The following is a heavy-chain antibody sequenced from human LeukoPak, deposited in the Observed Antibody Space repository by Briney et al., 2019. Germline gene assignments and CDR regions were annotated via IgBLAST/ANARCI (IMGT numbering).Heavy chain of an antibody. CDR3: TVPPTTVTTFDY. CDR1: GFPFRNAW. Sequence: PGGSLRLSCVASGFPFRNAWMIWVRQAPGKGLEWVGRIKSKMDGGTTDYAAPVKGRFTISRDDSKNTLYLQMSSLKTEDTAVYYCTVPPTTVTTFDYWGQGTLVTVSS. V-gene: IGHV3-15*01. D-gene: IGHD4-17*01. CDR2: IKSKMDGGTT. J-gene: IGHJ4*02.